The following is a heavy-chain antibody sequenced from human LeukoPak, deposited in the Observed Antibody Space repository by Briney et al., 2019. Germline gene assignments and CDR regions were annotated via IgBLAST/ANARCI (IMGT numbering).Heavy chain of an antibody. CDR3: ARAPNNWNDGGAYYHMDV. V-gene: IGHV3-13*01. J-gene: IGHJ6*03. Sequence: GGSLRLSCAASGFTLSSYDMHWVRQATGKGLEWVSAIGTAGDTYYPGSVKGRFTISRENAKNSLYLQMNSLRAGDTAVYYCARAPNNWNDGGAYYHMDVWGKGTTVTVSS. D-gene: IGHD1-1*01. CDR2: IGTAGDT. CDR1: GFTLSSYD.